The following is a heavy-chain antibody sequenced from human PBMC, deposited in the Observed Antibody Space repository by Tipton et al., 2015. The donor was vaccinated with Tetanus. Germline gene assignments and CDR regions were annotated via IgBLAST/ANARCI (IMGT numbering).Heavy chain of an antibody. CDR3: ASPRQSVAGPLMGFDY. V-gene: IGHV1-46*01. J-gene: IGHJ4*02. D-gene: IGHD6-19*01. CDR1: GYTFTSYY. CDR2: INPSGGST. Sequence: QLVQSGAEVKKPGASVKVSCKASGYTFTSYYMHWVRQAPGQGLEWMGIINPSGGSTSYAQKFQGGVTMTSDTSTSTVYMELSSLRSEDTAVYYCASPRQSVAGPLMGFDYWGQGTLVTVSS.